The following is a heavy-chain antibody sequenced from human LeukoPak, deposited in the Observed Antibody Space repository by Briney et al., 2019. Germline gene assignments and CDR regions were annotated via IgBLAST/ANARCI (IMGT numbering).Heavy chain of an antibody. Sequence: PSQTLSLTCTVSGGSISSGGCFWSWIRQPAGKGLEWIGRFYASGSTNYNPSLQSRVTISVDTSKNQFSLKLTSVTAADTAVYYCALGNCPTTSCYPGVAFDIWGQGTMVTVSS. CDR3: ALGNCPTTSCYPGVAFDI. CDR2: FYASGST. D-gene: IGHD2-2*01. V-gene: IGHV4-61*02. CDR1: GGSISSGGCF. J-gene: IGHJ3*02.